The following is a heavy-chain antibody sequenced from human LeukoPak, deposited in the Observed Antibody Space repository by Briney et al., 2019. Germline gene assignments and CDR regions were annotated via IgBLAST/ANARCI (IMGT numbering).Heavy chain of an antibody. CDR3: ARARDTAMVTSYYYYGMDV. Sequence: TGGSLRLSCAASGFTFSSYAMNWVRQAPGKGLEWVSYISSSGSTIYYADSVKGRFTISRDNAKNSLYLQMNSLRAEDTAVYYCARARDTAMVTSYYYYGMDVWGQGTTVTVSS. D-gene: IGHD5-18*01. V-gene: IGHV3-48*03. CDR2: ISSSGSTI. CDR1: GFTFSSYA. J-gene: IGHJ6*02.